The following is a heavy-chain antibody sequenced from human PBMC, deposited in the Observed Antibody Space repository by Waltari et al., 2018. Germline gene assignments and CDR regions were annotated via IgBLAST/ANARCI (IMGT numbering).Heavy chain of an antibody. J-gene: IGHJ4*02. V-gene: IGHV1-3*01. CDR2: INAGNGKT. D-gene: IGHD2-2*01. Sequence: QVQLVQSGAEVKKPGASVKVSCKASGYTFTSYAMHWVRQAPGQRLEWMGWINAGNGKTKYSQKFQGRVTITRDTSASTAYMELSSLRSEDTAVYYCARIDYQGGDYWGQGTLVTVSS. CDR3: ARIDYQGGDY. CDR1: GYTFTSYA.